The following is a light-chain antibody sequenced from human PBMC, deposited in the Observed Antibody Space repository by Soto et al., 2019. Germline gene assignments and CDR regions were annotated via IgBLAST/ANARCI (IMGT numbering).Light chain of an antibody. CDR3: SSYASSNAQL. V-gene: IGLV2-14*03. Sequence: QSVLTQPASVSGTPGQSITVSCIGTSSDIGRYNYVCWYQQHPGRAPKLIIRDVSSRPSGVPTRFSGSKSGNSASLTISGLQVEDEAYYFCSSYASSNAQLFGGGTKVTVL. CDR1: SSDIGRYNY. J-gene: IGLJ2*01. CDR2: DVS.